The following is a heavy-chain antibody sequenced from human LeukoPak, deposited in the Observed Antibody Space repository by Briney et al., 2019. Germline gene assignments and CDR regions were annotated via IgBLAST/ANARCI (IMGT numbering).Heavy chain of an antibody. CDR2: IIPIFGTA. Sequence: GGSLRLSCAASGFTFSSYAISWVRQAPGQGLEWMGGIIPIFGTANYAQKFQGRVTITADESTSTAYMELSSLRSEDTAVYYCAREGPAMVKGDYFDYWGQGTLVTVSP. D-gene: IGHD5-18*01. V-gene: IGHV1-69*01. J-gene: IGHJ4*02. CDR3: AREGPAMVKGDYFDY. CDR1: GFTFSSYA.